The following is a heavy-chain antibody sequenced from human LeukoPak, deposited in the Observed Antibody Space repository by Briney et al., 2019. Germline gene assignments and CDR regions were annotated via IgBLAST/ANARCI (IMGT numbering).Heavy chain of an antibody. V-gene: IGHV5-51*03. CDR3: ARRPVYYYDSSGYPAYYFDY. Sequence: PGESLKISCKGSGYSFTSYWIGWVRQMPGKGLEWMGIIYPGDSDTRYSPSFQGQVTISADKSISTAYLQWSSLKASDTAMYYCARRPVYYYDSSGYPAYYFDYWGQGTLVTVSS. CDR1: GYSFTSYW. CDR2: IYPGDSDT. J-gene: IGHJ4*02. D-gene: IGHD3-22*01.